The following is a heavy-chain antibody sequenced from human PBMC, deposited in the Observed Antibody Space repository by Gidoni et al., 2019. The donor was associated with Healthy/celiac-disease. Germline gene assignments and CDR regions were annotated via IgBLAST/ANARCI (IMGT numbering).Heavy chain of an antibody. J-gene: IGHJ2*01. D-gene: IGHD3-22*01. CDR2: IYTSGST. CDR1: GGSISSGSYY. V-gene: IGHV4-61*02. Sequence: QVQLQESGPGLVKPSQTLSLTCTVSGGSISSGSYYWSWIRQPAGKGLEWIGRIYTSGSTNYNSSLKSRVTIAVDTSTNQFSLKLSSVTAADTAVYYCARDRYYYDSSGTPPGFDLWGRGTLVTVSS. CDR3: ARDRYYYDSSGTPPGFDL.